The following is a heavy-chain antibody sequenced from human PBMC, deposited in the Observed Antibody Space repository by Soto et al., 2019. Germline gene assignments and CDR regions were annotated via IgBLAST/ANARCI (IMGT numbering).Heavy chain of an antibody. Sequence: SETLSLTCTVSGGSISSGGYYWSWIRQHPGKGLEWIGYIYYSGSTYYNPSLKSRVTISVDTSKNQFSLKLSSVTAADTAVYYCARGDILTGYSYYYGMDVWGQGTTVTVSS. CDR2: IYYSGST. CDR3: ARGDILTGYSYYYGMDV. CDR1: GGSISSGGYY. D-gene: IGHD3-9*01. V-gene: IGHV4-31*03. J-gene: IGHJ6*02.